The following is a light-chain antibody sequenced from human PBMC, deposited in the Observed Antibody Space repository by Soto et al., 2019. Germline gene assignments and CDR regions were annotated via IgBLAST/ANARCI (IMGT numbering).Light chain of an antibody. CDR1: SSDVGVYNY. CDR3: ASYAGTKLFV. J-gene: IGLJ1*01. V-gene: IGLV2-11*01. Sequence: QSVLTQPRSVSGSPGQSVTISCTGTSSDVGVYNYVSWYQQHPGKAPKLMIYDVSEWPSGVPDRFSGSKSGSTASLTVSGLQADDEADYYCASYAGTKLFVFGSGTKVTVL. CDR2: DVS.